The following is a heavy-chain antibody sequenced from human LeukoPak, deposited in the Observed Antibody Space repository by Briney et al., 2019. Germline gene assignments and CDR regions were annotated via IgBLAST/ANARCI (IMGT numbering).Heavy chain of an antibody. D-gene: IGHD3-3*02. Sequence: GASVTVSCKASGYTFTGYYMHWVRQAPGQGLEWMGWINPNSGGTNYAQKFQGRVTMTRDTSISTAYMELSRLRSDDTAVYYCASEGLIFGVVSYYFDYWGQGTLVTVSS. J-gene: IGHJ4*02. CDR1: GYTFTGYY. CDR2: INPNSGGT. V-gene: IGHV1-2*02. CDR3: ASEGLIFGVVSYYFDY.